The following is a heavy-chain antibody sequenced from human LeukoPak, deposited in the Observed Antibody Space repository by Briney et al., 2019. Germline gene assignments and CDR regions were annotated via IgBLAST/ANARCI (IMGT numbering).Heavy chain of an antibody. CDR3: AREKYCSGTSCYPLFDP. V-gene: IGHV3-33*08. CDR1: GFTFSSYG. J-gene: IGHJ5*02. D-gene: IGHD2-2*01. CDR2: IWYDGSNK. Sequence: GRSLRLSCAASGFTFSSYGMHWVRQAPGKGLEWVAVIWYDGSNKYYADSVKGRFTISRDNAKNSLYLQMNSLGAEDTAVYYCAREKYCSGTSCYPLFDPWGQGTLVTVSS.